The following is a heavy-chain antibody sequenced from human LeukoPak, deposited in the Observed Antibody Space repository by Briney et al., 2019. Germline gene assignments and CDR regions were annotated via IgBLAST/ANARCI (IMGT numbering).Heavy chain of an antibody. D-gene: IGHD5-18*01. CDR1: GFTFSSYS. J-gene: IGHJ4*02. Sequence: PGGSLRLSCAASGFTFSSYSMNWVRQTPGKGLEWVSYISSSSSTIYYADSVKGRFTISRDNAKNSLYLQMNSLRAEDTAVYYCARGGYSYGTYYFDYWGQGTLVTVSS. V-gene: IGHV3-48*01. CDR3: ARGGYSYGTYYFDY. CDR2: ISSSSSTI.